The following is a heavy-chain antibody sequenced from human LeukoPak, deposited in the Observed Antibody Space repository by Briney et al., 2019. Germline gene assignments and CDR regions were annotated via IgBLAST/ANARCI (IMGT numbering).Heavy chain of an antibody. J-gene: IGHJ4*02. CDR1: GFTFSSYA. CDR2: VSGSGGST. CDR3: AKDEVVSVAAGASFDY. Sequence: GGSLRLSCAASGFTFSSYAMSWVRQAPGKGLEWVSGVSGSGGSTHYAGSVKGRFTISRDNSKNTVYLQMNSLRAEDTAVYYCAKDEVVSVAAGASFDYWGLGTLVTVSS. D-gene: IGHD4-23*01. V-gene: IGHV3-23*01.